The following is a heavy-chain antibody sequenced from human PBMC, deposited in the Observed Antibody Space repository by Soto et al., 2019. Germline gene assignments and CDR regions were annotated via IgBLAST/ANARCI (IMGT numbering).Heavy chain of an antibody. CDR3: ARMIGHSSSYYYYYGMDV. D-gene: IGHD6-6*01. CDR1: GSSLSNARMG. V-gene: IGHV2-26*01. Sequence: SGPTLVNPTETLTLTCTVSGSSLSNARMGVSWIRQPPCNALEWLAHIFSHDEKSYSTSLNSRLTISKDTSKSQVVLTMTNMDPVDTATYYCARMIGHSSSYYYYYGMDVWGQGTTVTVS. J-gene: IGHJ6*02. CDR2: IFSHDEK.